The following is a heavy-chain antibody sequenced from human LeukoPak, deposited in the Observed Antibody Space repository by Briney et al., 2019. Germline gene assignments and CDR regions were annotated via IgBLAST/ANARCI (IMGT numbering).Heavy chain of an antibody. Sequence: SGTLSLTCTVSGGSISSYYWSWIRQPPGKGLEWIGYIYYSGSTNYNPSLKSRVTISVDTSKNQFSLKLSSVTAADTAVYYCARVRGDSSGYYDYYYYGMDVWGQGTTVTVSS. CDR1: GGSISSYY. CDR3: ARVRGDSSGYYDYYYYGMDV. D-gene: IGHD3-22*01. V-gene: IGHV4-59*01. CDR2: IYYSGST. J-gene: IGHJ6*02.